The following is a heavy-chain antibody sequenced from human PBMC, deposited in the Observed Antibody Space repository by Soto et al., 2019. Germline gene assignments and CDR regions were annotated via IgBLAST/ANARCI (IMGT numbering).Heavy chain of an antibody. Sequence: EVQLVQSGAEVKKPGESLKISCKGYGYSFTSYWIGWVRQMPGNGLEWMGIIYPGDSDTRYSPSFQGQVAISADKSISTAYLQGSSLKASATAMYHCARPRSSSRNYYGIDVRGQGTTLTLSS. D-gene: IGHD6-13*01. CDR1: GYSFTSYW. CDR3: ARPRSSSRNYYGIDV. V-gene: IGHV5-51*03. CDR2: IYPGDSDT. J-gene: IGHJ6*02.